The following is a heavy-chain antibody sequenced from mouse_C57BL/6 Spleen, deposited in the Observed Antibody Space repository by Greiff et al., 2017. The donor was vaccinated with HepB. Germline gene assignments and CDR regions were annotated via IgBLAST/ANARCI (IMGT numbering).Heavy chain of an antibody. Sequence: VQLQQSGAELVRPGASVTLSCKASGYTFTDYEMHWVKQTPVHGLEWIGAIDPETGGTAYNQKFKGKAILTADKSSSTAYMELRSLTSEDSAVYYCTRHDYDGRPNWFAYWGQGTLVTVSA. J-gene: IGHJ3*01. CDR3: TRHDYDGRPNWFAY. D-gene: IGHD2-4*01. CDR1: GYTFTDYE. V-gene: IGHV1-15*01. CDR2: IDPETGGT.